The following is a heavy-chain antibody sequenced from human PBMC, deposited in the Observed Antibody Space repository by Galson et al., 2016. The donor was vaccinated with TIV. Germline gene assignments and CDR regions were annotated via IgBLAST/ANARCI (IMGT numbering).Heavy chain of an antibody. J-gene: IGHJ6*02. Sequence: LRLSCAASGFAFDAYAMHWVRQPPGKGLEWVSGINWSSASTEYAGSVKGRFTISRDNAKNSLYLQMHSLRPEDTALYYGAKGAKDHVYHGMDVWGQGTTVSVSS. V-gene: IGHV3-9*01. CDR3: AKGAKDHVYHGMDV. CDR2: INWSSAST. D-gene: IGHD1-14*01. CDR1: GFAFDAYA.